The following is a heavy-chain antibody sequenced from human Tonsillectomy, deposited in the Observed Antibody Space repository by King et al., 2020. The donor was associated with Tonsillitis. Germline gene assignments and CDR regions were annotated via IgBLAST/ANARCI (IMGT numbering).Heavy chain of an antibody. D-gene: IGHD2-15*01. CDR2: IYPGDSDT. Sequence: QLVQSGAEVKKPGESPKISCKGSGYRFTSYWIAWVRQMPGKGLEWMGIIYPGDSDTRYSPSFQGQVTISADKSISTAYLQWSSLKASDTAMYYCARQLVEDSSGGTCFSECEYWGQGTLITVSP. J-gene: IGHJ4*02. CDR3: ARQLVEDSSGGTCFSECEY. CDR1: GYRFTSYW. V-gene: IGHV5-51*01.